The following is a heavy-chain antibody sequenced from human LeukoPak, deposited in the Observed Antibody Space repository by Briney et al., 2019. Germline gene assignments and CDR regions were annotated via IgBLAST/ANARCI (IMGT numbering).Heavy chain of an antibody. CDR2: ISYDGRNK. J-gene: IGHJ3*02. CDR3: ARDVTAGGDASDI. D-gene: IGHD1-14*01. V-gene: IGHV3-30*01. Sequence: GGSLRLSCAASGFYFRSYTMNWLRQAPGKGLEWVALISYDGRNKYFADSLEGRFTISRDNSKNTLYLQTNSLRAEDTAVYYCARDVTAGGDASDIWGQGTMVTVSS. CDR1: GFYFRSYT.